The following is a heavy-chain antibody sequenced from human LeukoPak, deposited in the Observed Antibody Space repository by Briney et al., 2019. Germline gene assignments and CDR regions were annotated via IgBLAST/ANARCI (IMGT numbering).Heavy chain of an antibody. CDR2: IYSGGST. CDR3: ARDSSGYSDRFDI. D-gene: IGHD3-22*01. Sequence: GGSLRLSCPASGFTVSSNYMSWVRQAPGKGLEWVSVIYSGGSTYYADSVKGRFTISRDNSKNTLYLQMNSLRAEDTAVYYCARDSSGYSDRFDIWGQGTMVTVSS. J-gene: IGHJ3*02. V-gene: IGHV3-53*01. CDR1: GFTVSSNY.